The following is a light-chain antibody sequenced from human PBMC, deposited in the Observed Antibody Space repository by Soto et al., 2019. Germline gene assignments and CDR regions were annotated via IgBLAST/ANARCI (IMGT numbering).Light chain of an antibody. J-gene: IGLJ2*01. CDR2: DVS. CDR1: SSDVGGYNY. V-gene: IGLV2-14*01. CDR3: SSYTSSSTVWV. Sequence: ALTQPASVSGSPGQSITISCTGTSSDVGGYNYVSWYQQHPGKAPKLMIYDVSNRPSGVSNRFSGSKSGNTASLTISGLQAEDEADYYCSSYTSSSTVWVFGGGTKVTVL.